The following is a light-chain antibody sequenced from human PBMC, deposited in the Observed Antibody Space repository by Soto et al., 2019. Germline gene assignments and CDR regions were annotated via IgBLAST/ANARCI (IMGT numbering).Light chain of an antibody. CDR1: QSIDNRY. V-gene: IGKV3-20*01. CDR2: ATS. J-gene: IGKJ1*01. CDR3: QQYFGSSWT. Sequence: EIVLTQSPGTLSSSPGERATLSCRASQSIDNRYLAWYQHKPGQAPMLLIYATSSRATGIPDRFGGSGSGTDFTLTINRLEPEDFAVYYCQQYFGSSWTFGHGTKVDIK.